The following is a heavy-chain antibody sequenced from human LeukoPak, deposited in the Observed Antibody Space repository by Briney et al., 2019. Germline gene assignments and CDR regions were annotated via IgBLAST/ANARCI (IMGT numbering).Heavy chain of an antibody. D-gene: IGHD3-22*01. Sequence: GASVTVSCKASGSTFTDYYLHWVRQAPGQGLEWMGWINPNSGGTHFAQKFQGRVTMTRDTSISTAYMELNRLRSDDPAVYYCARAGLWDYSDSSGYHNGDFDIWGQGTMVTVSS. V-gene: IGHV1-2*02. CDR2: INPNSGGT. CDR3: ARAGLWDYSDSSGYHNGDFDI. J-gene: IGHJ3*02. CDR1: GSTFTDYY.